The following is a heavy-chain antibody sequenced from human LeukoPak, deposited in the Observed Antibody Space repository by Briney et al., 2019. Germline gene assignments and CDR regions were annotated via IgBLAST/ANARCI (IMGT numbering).Heavy chain of an antibody. Sequence: SETLSLTCTVSGGSISSGGYYWSWIRQHPGKGLEWIGYIYYSGSTYYNPSLKSRVTISIDTSKNQFSLKLSSVTAADTAVYYCARGGARYYYYMDVWGKGTTVTASS. V-gene: IGHV4-31*03. J-gene: IGHJ6*03. CDR3: ARGGARYYYYMDV. CDR1: GGSISSGGYY. D-gene: IGHD6-6*01. CDR2: IYYSGST.